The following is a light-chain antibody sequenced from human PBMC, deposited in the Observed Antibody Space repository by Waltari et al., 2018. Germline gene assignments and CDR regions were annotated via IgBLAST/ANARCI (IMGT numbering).Light chain of an antibody. CDR2: GAS. CDR3: QQYNNWRT. J-gene: IGKJ2*01. Sequence: EVLMTQSPATLSVSPGERSTLSCRASQSISRNLAWYQQTPGQAPRLLIYGASTRATGIPARFSGSGSGTEFTLSISSLQSEDFAVYYCQQYNNWRTFGQGTKLEIK. CDR1: QSISRN. V-gene: IGKV3-15*01.